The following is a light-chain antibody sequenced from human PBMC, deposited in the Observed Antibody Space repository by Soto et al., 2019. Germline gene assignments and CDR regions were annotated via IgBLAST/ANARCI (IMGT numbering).Light chain of an antibody. CDR3: SSYTSSSTRV. CDR2: EVS. Sequence: QSALTQPASVSGSPGQSITISCTGTSSDVGGYNYVSWYQQHPGKAPKLIIYEVSNRPSGVSNRFSGSKSGNTASLTISGLQAEDEAVYYCSSYTSSSTRVFGGGTKLTVL. J-gene: IGLJ2*01. CDR1: SSDVGGYNY. V-gene: IGLV2-14*01.